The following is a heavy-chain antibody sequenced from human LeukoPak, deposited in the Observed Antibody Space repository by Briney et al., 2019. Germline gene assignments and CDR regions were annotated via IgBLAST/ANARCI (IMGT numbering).Heavy chain of an antibody. V-gene: IGHV1-69*13. CDR1: GGTFSSYA. CDR2: IIPIFGTA. CDR3: ARDQLTNYCSGGSCYLYYYYGMDV. Sequence: GASVKVSCKASGGTFSSYAISWVRQAPGQGLEWMGGIIPIFGTANYAQKFQGRVTITADESTSTAYMELSSLRSEDTAVYYCARDQLTNYCSGGSCYLYYYYGMDVWGQGTTVTVSS. D-gene: IGHD2-15*01. J-gene: IGHJ6*02.